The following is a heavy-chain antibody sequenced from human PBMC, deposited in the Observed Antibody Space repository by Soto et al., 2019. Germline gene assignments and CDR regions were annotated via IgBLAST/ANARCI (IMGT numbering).Heavy chain of an antibody. V-gene: IGHV3-21*01. CDR3: ARDGDRALGYFDY. J-gene: IGHJ4*02. CDR2: ISSSSSYI. Sequence: GGSLRLSCAASGFTFSSYSMNWVRQAPGKGLEWVSSISSSSSYIYYADSVKGRFTISRDNAKNSLYLQMNSLRAEDTAVYYCARDGDRALGYFDYWGQGTLVTVSS. D-gene: IGHD2-21*02. CDR1: GFTFSSYS.